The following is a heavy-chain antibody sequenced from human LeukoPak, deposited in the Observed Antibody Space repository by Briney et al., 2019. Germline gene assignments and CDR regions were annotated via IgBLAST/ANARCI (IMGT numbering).Heavy chain of an antibody. V-gene: IGHV1-24*01. Sequence: ASVKVSCKVSGYTLTELPMHWVRQAPGKGLEWMGGFDPEDGETIYAQKFQGRVTMTEDTSTDTAYMELSSLRSEDTAVYYCATSGGFSGSGSYYTIDYWGQGTLVTVSS. CDR3: ATSGGFSGSGSYYTIDY. CDR1: GYTLTELP. J-gene: IGHJ4*02. CDR2: FDPEDGET. D-gene: IGHD3-10*01.